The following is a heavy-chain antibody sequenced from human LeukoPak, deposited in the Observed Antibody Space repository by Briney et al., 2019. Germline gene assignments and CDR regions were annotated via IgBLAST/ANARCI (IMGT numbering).Heavy chain of an antibody. Sequence: GGSLRLSCAASGFTFNTYTMNWVRQAPGKGLEWVSYISGSSGIIDYADSVRGRFTISRDNAKNSLYLQMNSLRAEDTAVYYCARDLLRWELLLLFDYWGQGTLVTVSS. J-gene: IGHJ4*02. CDR2: ISGSSGII. D-gene: IGHD1-26*01. CDR1: GFTFNTYT. V-gene: IGHV3-48*01. CDR3: ARDLLRWELLLLFDY.